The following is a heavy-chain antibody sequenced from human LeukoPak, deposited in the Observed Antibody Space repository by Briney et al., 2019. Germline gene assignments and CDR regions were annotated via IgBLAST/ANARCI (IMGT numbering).Heavy chain of an antibody. CDR3: ARHIPVVPAAKSLYYMDV. J-gene: IGHJ6*03. D-gene: IGHD2-2*01. CDR2: IYPGEWET. V-gene: IGHV5-51*01. CDR1: GSNFTSYW. Sequence: NPGGALEISCQGSGSNFTSYWIGWGRQVPGKGLEGRGIIYPGEWETRDSPSCQGQVTISAEKSRRTGSLEWSSLQASDTAMYYCARHIPVVPAAKSLYYMDVWGKGTTVTVSS.